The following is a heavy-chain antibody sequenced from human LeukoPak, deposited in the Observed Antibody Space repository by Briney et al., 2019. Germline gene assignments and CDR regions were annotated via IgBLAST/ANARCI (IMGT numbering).Heavy chain of an antibody. CDR3: ASGDYYDSSGYIDY. Sequence: GGSLRLSCAASGFTFSDYYMSWIRQAPGEGLEWVSYISSSGSTIYYADSVKGRFTISRDNAKNSLYLQMNSLRAEDTAVYYCASGDYYDSSGYIDYWGQGTLVTVSS. V-gene: IGHV3-11*01. CDR2: ISSSGSTI. D-gene: IGHD3-22*01. CDR1: GFTFSDYY. J-gene: IGHJ4*02.